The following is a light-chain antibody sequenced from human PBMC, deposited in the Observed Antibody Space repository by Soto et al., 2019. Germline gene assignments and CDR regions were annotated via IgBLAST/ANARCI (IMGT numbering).Light chain of an antibody. CDR2: DTA. V-gene: IGKV3-11*01. J-gene: IGKJ4*01. CDR1: ETISTY. Sequence: EIVLTQSPATLSLSPGERATLSCRASETISTYVAWYQHKPGQAPRLLIYDTAKRATGIPARFSGSGSGTDFTLTISSLEAEDFAVYYCQQRHNWPLTFGGGTKVEIK. CDR3: QQRHNWPLT.